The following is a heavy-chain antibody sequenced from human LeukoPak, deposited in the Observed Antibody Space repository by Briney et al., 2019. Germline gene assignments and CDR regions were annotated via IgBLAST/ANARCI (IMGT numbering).Heavy chain of an antibody. CDR3: ARDSSSSNWFDP. D-gene: IGHD6-13*01. CDR2: IYYSGST. J-gene: IGHJ5*02. CDR1: GGSISSSSYY. V-gene: IGHV4-39*07. Sequence: SETLSLTCTVSGGSISSSSYYWGWIRQPPGKGLEWTGSIYYSGSTYYNPSLKSRVTISVDTSKNQFSLKLSSVTAADTAVYYCARDSSSSNWFDPWGQGTLVTVSS.